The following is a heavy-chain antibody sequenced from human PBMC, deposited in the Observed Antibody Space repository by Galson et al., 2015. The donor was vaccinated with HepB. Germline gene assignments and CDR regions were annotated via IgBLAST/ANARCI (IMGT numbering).Heavy chain of an antibody. CDR3: VKDRGYVYGDYDGYFQS. D-gene: IGHD4-17*01. CDR1: EFTFNTFR. V-gene: IGHV3-74*01. CDR2: IDGDGITT. J-gene: IGHJ1*01. Sequence: SLRLSCAASEFTFNTFRMHWVRQAPGKGLVWVSGIDGDGITTIYADSVKGRFTVSRDSAKNTMFLQMDSLRVEDTAIYYCVKDRGYVYGDYDGYFQSWGQGALVTVSS.